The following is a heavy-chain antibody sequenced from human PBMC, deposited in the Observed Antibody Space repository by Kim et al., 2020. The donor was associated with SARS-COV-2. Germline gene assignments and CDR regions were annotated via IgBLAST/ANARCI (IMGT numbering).Heavy chain of an antibody. CDR3: ARLEGRWLQLNFDY. Sequence: SPSFQGQVTISADKSISTAYLQWSSLKASDTAMYYCARLEGRWLQLNFDYWGQGTLVTVSS. J-gene: IGHJ4*02. V-gene: IGHV5-51*01. D-gene: IGHD1-1*01.